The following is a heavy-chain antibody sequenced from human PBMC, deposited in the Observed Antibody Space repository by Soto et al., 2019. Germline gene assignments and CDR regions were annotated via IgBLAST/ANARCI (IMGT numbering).Heavy chain of an antibody. J-gene: IGHJ6*02. D-gene: IGHD2-2*01. V-gene: IGHV3-21*01. Sequence: EVQLVESGGGLVKPGGSLRLSCAASGFTFSSYSMNWVRQAPGKGLEWVSSISSSSSYIYYADSVKGRFTISRDNAKNSLDLQMNSLRAEDAAVSYCARDGGGDSVVVPAAIDYYYYYGMDVWGQGTTVTVSS. CDR2: ISSSSSYI. CDR1: GFTFSSYS. CDR3: ARDGGGDSVVVPAAIDYYYYYGMDV.